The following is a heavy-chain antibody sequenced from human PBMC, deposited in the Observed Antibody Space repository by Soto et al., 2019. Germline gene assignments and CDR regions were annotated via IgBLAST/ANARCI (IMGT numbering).Heavy chain of an antibody. Sequence: SETLSLTCTVSGASINNYYWSWIRQPPGKRLEWIGYIYYTGSTTYNPSLESRVTMSVDTSKNQFSLKLSSVNAADTAVYYCAKYRRTEAEGFTLDYWGRGTLVTVSS. CDR3: AKYRRTEAEGFTLDY. CDR2: IYYTGST. CDR1: GASINNYY. J-gene: IGHJ4*02. V-gene: IGHV4-59*01. D-gene: IGHD6-13*01.